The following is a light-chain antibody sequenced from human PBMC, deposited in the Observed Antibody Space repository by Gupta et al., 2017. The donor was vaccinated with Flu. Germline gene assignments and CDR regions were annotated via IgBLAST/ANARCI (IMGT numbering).Light chain of an antibody. CDR3: QQTDSHPRT. J-gene: IGKJ2*01. CDR1: QGISSW. CDR2: TAS. V-gene: IGKV1D-12*01. Sequence: PSSLSASVGDRVTITCRASQGISSWLAWYQQKPGEAPKLLIYTASSLESGVPSRFSGSGSGKDFTLTISSLQPEDSATYYCQQTDSHPRTFGQGTKVEIK.